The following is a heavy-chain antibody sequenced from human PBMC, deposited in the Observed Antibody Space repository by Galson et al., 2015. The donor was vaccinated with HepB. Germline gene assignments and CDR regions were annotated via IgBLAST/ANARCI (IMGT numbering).Heavy chain of an antibody. CDR2: INAGNGNT. D-gene: IGHD2-2*02. CDR3: AVVVVPAAIFI. J-gene: IGHJ3*02. CDR1: GYTFTSYA. V-gene: IGHV1-3*01. Sequence: SVKVSCKASGYTFTSYAMHWVRQAPRQRLEWMGWINAGNGNTKYSQKFQGRVTITRDTSASTAYMELSSLRSEDTAVYYCAVVVVPAAIFIWGQGTMVTVSS.